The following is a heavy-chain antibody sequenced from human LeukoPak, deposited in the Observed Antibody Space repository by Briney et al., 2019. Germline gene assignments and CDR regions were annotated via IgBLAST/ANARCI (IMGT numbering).Heavy chain of an antibody. CDR1: GGSISSSSYY. CDR2: IYTSGST. D-gene: IGHD2-8*01. J-gene: IGHJ3*02. CDR3: ARAGDIVLMVPELAFDI. Sequence: KPSETLSLTCTVFGGSISSSSYYWGWIRQPPGKGLEWIGRIYTSGSTNYNPSLKSRVTISVDTSKNQFSLKLSSVTAADTAVYYCARAGDIVLMVPELAFDIWGQGTMVTVSS. V-gene: IGHV4-39*07.